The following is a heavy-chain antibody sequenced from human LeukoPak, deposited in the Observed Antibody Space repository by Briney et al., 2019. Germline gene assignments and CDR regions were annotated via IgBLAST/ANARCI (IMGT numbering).Heavy chain of an antibody. V-gene: IGHV4-38-2*01. D-gene: IGHD3-3*01. CDR3: ARVFGFGVVTPYFDY. Sequence: PETLSLTCAVSGYSVSSDCYWGWIRQSPGTGLQWIASIHHRGTTHYNPSLRSRFTISLDTSKKQFSLKVNFVTAADTAVYYCARVFGFGVVTPYFDYWGQGTLVTVSS. CDR2: IHHRGTT. CDR1: GYSVSSDCY. J-gene: IGHJ4*02.